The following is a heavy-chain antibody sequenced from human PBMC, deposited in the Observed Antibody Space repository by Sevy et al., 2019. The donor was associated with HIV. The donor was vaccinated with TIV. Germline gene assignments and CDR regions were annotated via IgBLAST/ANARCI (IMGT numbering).Heavy chain of an antibody. D-gene: IGHD3-22*01. V-gene: IGHV3-23*01. J-gene: IGHJ3*02. CDR3: AKEYYYDSSGSVGAFDI. CDR2: ISGSGGST. Sequence: GGSLRLSCAASGFTFSSYAMSWVRQAPGKGLEWVSAISGSGGSTYYADSVKGRFTISRDNSKNTLYLQMNSLRAENTAVYYCAKEYYYDSSGSVGAFDIWGQGTMVTVSS. CDR1: GFTFSSYA.